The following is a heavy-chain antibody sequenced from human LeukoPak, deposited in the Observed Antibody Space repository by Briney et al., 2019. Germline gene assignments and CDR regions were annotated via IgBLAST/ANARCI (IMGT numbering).Heavy chain of an antibody. CDR2: IIPIFGTA. Sequence: SVKVSCKASGGTFSSYAINWVQQAPGQGLEWMGGIIPIFGTANYAQKFQGRVTITADESTSTAYMELSSLRSEDTAVYYCARGFLPPYYYYYMDVWGKGTTVTVSS. CDR3: ARGFLPPYYYYYMDV. CDR1: GGTFSSYA. D-gene: IGHD2/OR15-2a*01. V-gene: IGHV1-69*01. J-gene: IGHJ6*03.